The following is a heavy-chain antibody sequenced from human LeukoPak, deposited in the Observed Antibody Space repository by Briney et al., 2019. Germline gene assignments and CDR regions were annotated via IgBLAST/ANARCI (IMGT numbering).Heavy chain of an antibody. J-gene: IGHJ6*02. CDR1: GFPLSRYA. CDR3: ANDNYCSGWSNYYYYGMDV. Sequence: GGPLSLSCAASGFPLSRYAMRGVRRAPGEGGEGVSAISCSGGSTYYADAVKSQYTISRDNSKNTLYLQMNSLRAEDTAVYYCANDNYCSGWSNYYYYGMDVWGQGTTVTVSS. CDR2: ISCSGGST. D-gene: IGHD6-19*01. V-gene: IGHV3-23*01.